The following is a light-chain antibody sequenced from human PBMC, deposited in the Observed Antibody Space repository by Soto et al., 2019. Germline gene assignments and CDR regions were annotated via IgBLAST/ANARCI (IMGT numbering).Light chain of an antibody. CDR2: WAS. CDR1: QSVLYSSNNKNY. CDR3: QQAYSTPGT. Sequence: DIAMTQSPDSLAVSLGERATLNCKSSQSVLYSSNNKNYLAWYQQKPGQPPKLLIYWASTRESGVPDRFSGSGSGTDFTLTISSLQAEDVAVYYCQQAYSTPGTFGGGTKVEIK. V-gene: IGKV4-1*01. J-gene: IGKJ4*01.